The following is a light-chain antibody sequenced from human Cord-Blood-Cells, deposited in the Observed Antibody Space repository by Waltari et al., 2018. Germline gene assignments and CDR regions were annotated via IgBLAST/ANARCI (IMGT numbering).Light chain of an antibody. CDR2: DTS. J-gene: IGLJ3*02. V-gene: IGLV7-46*01. Sequence: QAVVTQEPPLTVSPGGTVTPPCGSSTGAVTSGHYPYWFQQKPGQAPRTLIYDTSNKHSWTPARFSGSLLGGKAALTLSGAQPEDEAEYYCLLSYSGARGVFGGGTKLTVL. CDR1: TGAVTSGHY. CDR3: LLSYSGARGV.